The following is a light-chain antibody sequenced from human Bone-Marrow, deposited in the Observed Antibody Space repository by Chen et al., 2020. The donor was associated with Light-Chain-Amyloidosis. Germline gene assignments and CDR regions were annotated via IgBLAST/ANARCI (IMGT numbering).Light chain of an antibody. J-gene: IGLJ3*02. CDR3: QSYDNSLSGWV. CDR1: NIGSTS. Sequence: SYVLTQPSSVSVAPGQTATIACGGNNIGSTSVHWYQQTPGQAPLLVVYDDSDRPSGIPERLSGSKSGTSASLAITGLQAEDEADYYCQSYDNSLSGWVFGGGTKLTVL. CDR2: DDS. V-gene: IGLV3-21*02.